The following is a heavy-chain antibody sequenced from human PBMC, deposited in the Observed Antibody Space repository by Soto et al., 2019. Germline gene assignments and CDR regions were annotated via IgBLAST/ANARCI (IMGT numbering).Heavy chain of an antibody. J-gene: IGHJ6*03. CDR2: IYYSGST. Sequence: SETLSLTCTVSGGSISSYYWSWIRQPPGKGLEWIGYIYYSGSTNYNPSLKSRVTISVDPSKNQFSLRLSSVTPADTAVYYCARVALRGALWFGELSTLRYYYYYMDVWGKGTTVTVSS. CDR1: GGSISSYY. CDR3: ARVALRGALWFGELSTLRYYYYYMDV. V-gene: IGHV4-59*01. D-gene: IGHD3-10*01.